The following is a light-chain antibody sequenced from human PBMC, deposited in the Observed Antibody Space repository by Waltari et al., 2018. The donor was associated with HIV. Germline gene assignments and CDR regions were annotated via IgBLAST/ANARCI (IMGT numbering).Light chain of an antibody. CDR1: SSNIGAGYH. CDR2: GNS. CDR3: QSHDSSLSGDV. J-gene: IGLJ1*01. Sequence: QSVLTQPPSVSGAPGQRVTISCTGSSSNIGAGYHVHWYQQLPGTAPKLLIYGNSNRPSGVPDRFSGSKSGTSAALAITGLQAEDEAGYCCQSHDSSLSGDVFGTGTKVTVL. V-gene: IGLV1-40*01.